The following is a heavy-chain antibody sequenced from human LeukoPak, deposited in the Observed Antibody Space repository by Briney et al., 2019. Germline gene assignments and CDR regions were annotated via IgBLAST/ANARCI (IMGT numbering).Heavy chain of an antibody. D-gene: IGHD1-26*01. CDR1: GFTFDDYA. CDR2: IASDGST. J-gene: IGHJ4*02. CDR3: IGSGGWPGY. V-gene: IGHV3-74*01. Sequence: PGRSLRLSCAASGFTFDDYAMHWVRQAPGKGLVWVSRIASDGSTVYADSVKGRFTISRDNAKDTVYLQMNSLRVEDTAVYYCIGSGGWPGYWGQGTLVTVSS.